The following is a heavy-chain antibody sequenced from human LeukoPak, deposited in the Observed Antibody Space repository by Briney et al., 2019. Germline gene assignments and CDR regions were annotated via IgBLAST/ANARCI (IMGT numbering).Heavy chain of an antibody. CDR2: IDSSSSTI. CDR3: ARDSRSFYDSSADFDY. Sequence: PGGSLRLSCAASGFTFSSYNINWVRQAPGKGLEWVSYIDSSSSTIYYTDSVKGRFTISRDNAKNTLYLQMNSLRAEDTAVYYCARDSRSFYDSSADFDYWGQGTLVTVSS. CDR1: GFTFSSYN. V-gene: IGHV3-48*04. J-gene: IGHJ4*02. D-gene: IGHD3-22*01.